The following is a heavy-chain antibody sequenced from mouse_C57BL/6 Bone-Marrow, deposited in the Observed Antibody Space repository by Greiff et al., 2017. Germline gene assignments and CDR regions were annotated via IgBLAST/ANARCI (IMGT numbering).Heavy chain of an antibody. Sequence: VQLQQSGAELVRPGASVKLSCTASGFNITDDYMHWVKQRPEQGLEWIGWIDPENGDTEYAAKFEGKATITADTSSNTAYLQLCSLTSEDTAVDYCTALGFAYWGQGTLVTVSA. CDR1: GFNITDDY. V-gene: IGHV14-4*01. CDR3: TALGFAY. CDR2: IDPENGDT. J-gene: IGHJ3*01.